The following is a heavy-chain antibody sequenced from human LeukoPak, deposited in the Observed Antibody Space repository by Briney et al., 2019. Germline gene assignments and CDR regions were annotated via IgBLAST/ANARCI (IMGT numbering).Heavy chain of an antibody. CDR3: ARHIQWLLRIQLWWGERGFDY. V-gene: IGHV4-34*01. CDR1: GFTFSSYW. J-gene: IGHJ4*02. D-gene: IGHD5-18*01. CDR2: INHSGST. Sequence: GSLRLSCAASGFTFSSYWTSWIRQPPGKVLEWIGEINHSGSTNYNPSLKSRVTISVDTSKNQFSLKLSSVTAADTAVYYCARHIQWLLRIQLWWGERGFDYWGQGTLVTVSS.